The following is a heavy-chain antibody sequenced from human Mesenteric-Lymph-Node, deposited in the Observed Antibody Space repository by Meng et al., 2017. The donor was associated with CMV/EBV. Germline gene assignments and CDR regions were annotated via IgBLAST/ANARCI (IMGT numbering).Heavy chain of an antibody. CDR3: ARQQYDFWGGFSPYGLDV. CDR1: GGSFSGFY. Sequence: GSLGLSCAVYGGSFSGFYWSCIRQPPGKGLEWIGEINHSGRTNYSPSLKSRVTISVDTSTNQFSLNLSSVTAADTAVYYCARQQYDFWGGFSPYGLDVWGQGTAVTVSS. J-gene: IGHJ6*02. V-gene: IGHV4-34*01. D-gene: IGHD3-3*01. CDR2: INHSGRT.